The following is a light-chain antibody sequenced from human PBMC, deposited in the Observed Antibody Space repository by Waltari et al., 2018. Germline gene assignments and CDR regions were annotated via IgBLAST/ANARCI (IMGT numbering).Light chain of an antibody. CDR1: SGSVSTSYY. V-gene: IGLV8-61*01. CDR2: STN. CDR3: VLYMGSGIWV. J-gene: IGLJ3*02. Sequence: QTVVTQEPSFSVSPGGTVTLTCGLSSGSVSTSYYPSWYQQTPGQTPRTPIYSTNTRSSGVPDRFSGTILGNKAALTITGAHADDESDYYCVLYMGSGIWVFGGGTKLTVL.